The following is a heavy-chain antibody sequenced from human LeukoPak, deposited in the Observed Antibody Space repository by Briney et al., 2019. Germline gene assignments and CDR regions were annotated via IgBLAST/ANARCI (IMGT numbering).Heavy chain of an antibody. CDR2: INHSGST. V-gene: IGHV4-34*01. J-gene: IGHJ4*02. D-gene: IGHD3-10*01. Sequence: SETLSHTCAVYGGSFSGYYWSWIRQPPGKGLEWIGEINHSGSTNYNPSLKSRVTISVDTSKNQFSLKLSSVTAADTAVYYCARGFRRRADYYGSGSSVDYWGQGTLVTVSS. CDR1: GGSFSGYY. CDR3: ARGFRRRADYYGSGSSVDY.